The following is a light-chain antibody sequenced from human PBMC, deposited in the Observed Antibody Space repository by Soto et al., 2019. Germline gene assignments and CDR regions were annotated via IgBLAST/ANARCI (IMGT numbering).Light chain of an antibody. Sequence: DIVMTQSPLSLPVTPGEPASISCRSSQSLLHVNGYKYLDWYLQKPGQSPQLLIYLGSNRGSGVPDRFSGSGSGTDVTLEITRVEAEDVGVYYCMQVLQTPYTFGQGTKLEIK. J-gene: IGKJ2*01. V-gene: IGKV2-28*01. CDR1: QSLLHVNGYKY. CDR3: MQVLQTPYT. CDR2: LGS.